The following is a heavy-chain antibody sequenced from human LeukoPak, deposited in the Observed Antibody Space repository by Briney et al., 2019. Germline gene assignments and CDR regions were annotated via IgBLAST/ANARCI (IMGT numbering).Heavy chain of an antibody. V-gene: IGHV3-30*18. J-gene: IGHJ4*02. Sequence: GGSLRLSCAASEFTFSSYAMHWVRQAPGKGLEWVSAISYDGSSKYYADSVKGRFTISRDNSKNTLYLQMYSLRAEDTAVYYCAKESENRGCIQLWLALDYWGQGTLVSVSS. D-gene: IGHD5-18*01. CDR1: EFTFSSYA. CDR2: ISYDGSSK. CDR3: AKESENRGCIQLWLALDY.